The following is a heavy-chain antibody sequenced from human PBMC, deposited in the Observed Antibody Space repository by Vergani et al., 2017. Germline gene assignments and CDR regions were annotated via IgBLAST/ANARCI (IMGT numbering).Heavy chain of an antibody. D-gene: IGHD3-16*01. J-gene: IGHJ4*02. CDR2: ISYGGSNK. CDR1: GFTLSSHG. Sequence: QVQPVESGGGVVQPGRSLRLSCAASGFTLSSHGVHWVRQAPGKGLEWVAVISYGGSNKYYADSVKGRFTISRDNSKNTLNLQMNSLRAEDTAVYYFATASEGEGYWGQGTLVTVSS. CDR3: ATASEGEGY. V-gene: IGHV3-30*03.